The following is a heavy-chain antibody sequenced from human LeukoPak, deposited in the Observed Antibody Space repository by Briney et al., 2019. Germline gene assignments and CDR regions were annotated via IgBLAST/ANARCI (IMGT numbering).Heavy chain of an antibody. J-gene: IGHJ4*02. D-gene: IGHD1-26*01. CDR3: ARISAIVRATGV. Sequence: SETLSLTCAVYGGSFSGYSWGWIRQPPLKGLEWIGTIHYSGTIYYNPSLKSRVTISGDTSKNQFSLKLNSVTAADTAVYYCARISAIVRATGVWGQGTLVTVSS. V-gene: IGHV4-34*01. CDR1: GGSFSGYS. CDR2: IHYSGTI.